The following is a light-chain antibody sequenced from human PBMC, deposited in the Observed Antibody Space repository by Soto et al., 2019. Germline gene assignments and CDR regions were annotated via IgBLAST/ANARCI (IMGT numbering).Light chain of an antibody. CDR3: QHYGNSPT. Sequence: EIVLTQSPGTLSLSPGERGTLSCRASQSVTSNYLAWYQQKRGQAPWLLIYGASNRATGIPDRFSGSGSGTDFTLSISRLEPEDFAVYWCQHYGNSPTFGQGTKVDIK. J-gene: IGKJ1*01. CDR2: GAS. CDR1: QSVTSNY. V-gene: IGKV3-20*01.